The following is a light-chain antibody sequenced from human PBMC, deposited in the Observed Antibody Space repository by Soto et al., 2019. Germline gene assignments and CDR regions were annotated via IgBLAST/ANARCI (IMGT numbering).Light chain of an antibody. CDR3: QQYGSSPWT. Sequence: EIAMTQSPATLSVSPGERATLSCRASQSVSSNLAWYQQKPGQAPRLLIYGASTRATGIPARFSGSGSGTEFTLTISSLQSEDFAVYYCQQYGSSPWTFGQGTKVEIK. V-gene: IGKV3-15*01. J-gene: IGKJ1*01. CDR1: QSVSSN. CDR2: GAS.